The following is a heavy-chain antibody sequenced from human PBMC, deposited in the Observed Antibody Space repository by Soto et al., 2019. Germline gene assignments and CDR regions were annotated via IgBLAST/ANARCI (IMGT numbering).Heavy chain of an antibody. D-gene: IGHD5-18*01. Sequence: PGGSLRLSCAASGFTFSSYSMNWVRQAPGKGLEWVSSISSSSSYIYYADSVKGRFTISRDNAKNSLYLQMNSLRAEDTAVYYCATVRYSYQYYYYGMDVWGQGTTVTVSS. CDR2: ISSSSSYI. CDR1: GFTFSSYS. CDR3: ATVRYSYQYYYYGMDV. J-gene: IGHJ6*02. V-gene: IGHV3-21*01.